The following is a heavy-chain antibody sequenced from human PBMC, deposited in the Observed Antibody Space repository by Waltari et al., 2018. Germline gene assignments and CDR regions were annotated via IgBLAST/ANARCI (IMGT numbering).Heavy chain of an antibody. D-gene: IGHD2-8*01. CDR2: IYSGGST. CDR1: GFTVSNNY. V-gene: IGHV3-53*01. J-gene: IGHJ3*02. Sequence: DVQLVESGGGLVQPGGSLRLSCAASGFTVSNNYMSWVRQAPGKGLEWVSSIYSGGSTYYADSVKVRFTVSRDNSKNTLYLEMNSLRAEDTAVYYCARERGVNGAFDIWGQGTTVTVSS. CDR3: ARERGVNGAFDI.